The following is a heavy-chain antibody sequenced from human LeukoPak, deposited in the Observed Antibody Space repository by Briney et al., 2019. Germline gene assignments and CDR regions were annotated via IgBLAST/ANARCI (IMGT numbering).Heavy chain of an antibody. V-gene: IGHV1-69*01. J-gene: IGHJ4*02. Sequence: SVKVSCKASGGTFSSYAISWVRQAPGQGLEWMGGIIPIFGTANYAQKFQGRVTITADESTSTAYMELGSLRSEDTAVYYCARDGARYYDILTGYYSGGIFAYWGQGTLVTVSS. D-gene: IGHD3-9*01. CDR1: GGTFSSYA. CDR2: IIPIFGTA. CDR3: ARDGARYYDILTGYYSGGIFAY.